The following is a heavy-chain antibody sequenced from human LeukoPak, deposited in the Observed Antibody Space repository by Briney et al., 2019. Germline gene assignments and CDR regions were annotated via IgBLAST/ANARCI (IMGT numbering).Heavy chain of an antibody. V-gene: IGHV1-46*01. CDR3: ARDIATIFGVVSGVDY. D-gene: IGHD3-3*01. CDR1: GYTFTSYY. CDR2: INPSGGST. J-gene: IGHJ4*02. Sequence: ASVKVTCKASGYTFTSYYMHWVRQAPGQGLEWMGIINPSGGSTSYAQKFQGRDTMTRDTSTSTVYMELSSLRSEDTAVYYCARDIATIFGVVSGVDYWGQGTLVTVSS.